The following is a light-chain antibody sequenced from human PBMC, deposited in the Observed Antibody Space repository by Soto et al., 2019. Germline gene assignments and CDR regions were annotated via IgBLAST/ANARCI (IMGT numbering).Light chain of an antibody. J-gene: IGKJ1*01. CDR1: QSVSIW. CDR3: QQFNTSPWT. Sequence: DIQMTQYPSTLSASEGDRVTISCRASQSVSIWLAWYQQKPGRAPKLLIYKSSILESGVPSRFSGSGSGTEFTLTISSLQPDDFATYYCQQFNTSPWTFGQGTKVEIK. CDR2: KSS. V-gene: IGKV1-5*03.